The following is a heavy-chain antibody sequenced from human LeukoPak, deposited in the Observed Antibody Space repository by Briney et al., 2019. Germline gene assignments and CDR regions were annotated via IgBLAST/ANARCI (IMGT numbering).Heavy chain of an antibody. D-gene: IGHD3-9*01. CDR2: INHSGST. V-gene: IGHV4-34*01. J-gene: IGHJ4*02. Sequence: GSLRLSCVASAFTFSSYSMNWVRQPPGKGLEWIGEINHSGSTNYNPSLKSRVTISVDTSKNQFSLKLSSVTAADTAVYYCARGSYDISYDYWGQGTLVTVSS. CDR1: AFTFSSYS. CDR3: ARGSYDISYDY.